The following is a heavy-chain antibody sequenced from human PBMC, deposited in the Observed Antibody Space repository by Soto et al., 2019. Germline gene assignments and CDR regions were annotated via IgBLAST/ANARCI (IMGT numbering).Heavy chain of an antibody. CDR2: INHSGST. CDR1: GGSFSGYY. V-gene: IGHV4-34*01. CDR3: ARAAMQKFPPVRNYYYMDV. Sequence: QVQLQQWGAGLLKPSETLSLTCAVYGGSFSGYYWSWIRQPPGKGLAWIGEINHSGSTNYNPSLKSRVTISVDTSKNQFSLKVSSVTAADTAVYYCARAAMQKFPPVRNYYYMDVWGKGTTVTVSS. J-gene: IGHJ6*03.